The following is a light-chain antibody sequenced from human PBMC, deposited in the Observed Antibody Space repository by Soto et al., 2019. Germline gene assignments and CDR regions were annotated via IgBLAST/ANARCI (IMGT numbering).Light chain of an antibody. CDR1: SSDIGAYNS. CDR3: SSYTTSSTHWV. Sequence: QSALTQPASVSGSPGQSITISCTGTSSDIGAYNSVSWYQQHPGKAPKLMIYEVSNRPSGVSNRFSGSKSGNTASLTISGLQAEDEADYYCSSYTTSSTHWVFGGGTKLTVL. J-gene: IGLJ3*02. V-gene: IGLV2-14*01. CDR2: EVS.